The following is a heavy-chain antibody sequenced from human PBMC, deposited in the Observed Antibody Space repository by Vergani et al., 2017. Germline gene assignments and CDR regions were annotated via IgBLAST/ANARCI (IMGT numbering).Heavy chain of an antibody. V-gene: IGHV4-34*02. D-gene: IGHD3-10*01. CDR1: GGSFSGYY. CDR3: AKDYYGSRIYYYYYMDV. CDR2: INHSGST. Sequence: QVQLQQWGAGLLKPSETLSLTCAVYGGSFSGYYWSWIRQPPGKGLEWIGEINHSGSTNYNPSLKSRVTISVDTSKNQFSLKLSSVTAADTAVYYCAKDYYGSRIYYYYYMDVWGKGTTVTVSS. J-gene: IGHJ6*03.